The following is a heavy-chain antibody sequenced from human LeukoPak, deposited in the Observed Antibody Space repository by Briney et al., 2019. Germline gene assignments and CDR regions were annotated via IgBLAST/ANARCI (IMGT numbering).Heavy chain of an antibody. J-gene: IGHJ3*02. CDR3: AREAHDYGETFGAFDI. Sequence: SETLSLTCSVSGGAISSYYWSWIRQPPGKGLEWIAYIYYSGSTNYNPYLKSRVIISVDTSKNQFSLKLSSVTAADTAVYYCAREAHDYGETFGAFDIWGQGTMVTVSS. CDR1: GGAISSYY. CDR2: IYYSGST. V-gene: IGHV4-59*01. D-gene: IGHD4-17*01.